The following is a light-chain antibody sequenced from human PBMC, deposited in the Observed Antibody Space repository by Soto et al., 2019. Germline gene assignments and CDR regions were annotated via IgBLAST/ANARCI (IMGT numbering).Light chain of an antibody. J-gene: IGLJ3*02. CDR3: CSYAGNSLWV. Sequence: QSVLTQPRSVSGSPGQPVTISCTGTSSDVGGYNYVSWHQQHPGKAPKLMIYDVSKWPSGVPDRFSGSKSGNTASLTISGLQAEDEADYYCCSYAGNSLWVFGGGTKLTVL. CDR1: SSDVGGYNY. V-gene: IGLV2-11*01. CDR2: DVS.